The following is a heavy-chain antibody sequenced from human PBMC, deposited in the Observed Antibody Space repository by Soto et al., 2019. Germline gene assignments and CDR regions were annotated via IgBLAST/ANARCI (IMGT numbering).Heavy chain of an antibody. CDR3: ARRRSGWFLYDA. CDR2: IFSNDEK. CDR1: GFSLSNAKMG. Sequence: QVTLKESGPVLVRPTETLTLTCTVSGFSLSNAKMGVSWIRQPPGKALEWLAHIFSNDEKSYNTSLQNRLTISEDTSNSQVVLTMTNTDPADTATYYCARRRSGWFLYDALGQGTLVTVSS. V-gene: IGHV2-26*01. D-gene: IGHD6-19*01. J-gene: IGHJ5*02.